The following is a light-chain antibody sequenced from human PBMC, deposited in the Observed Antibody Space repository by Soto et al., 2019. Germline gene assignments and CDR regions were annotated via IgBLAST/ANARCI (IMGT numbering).Light chain of an antibody. V-gene: IGKV3-20*01. Sequence: EIVLTQSPGTLSLSPGERATLSCRASQSVYSNYLAWYQQKPGQSPRLLMYGASTRVTGIPDRFSGSASGKDFTLTISRLEPGDFAVYYCQQYGSSPLTFGAGTKVDIK. CDR2: GAS. CDR3: QQYGSSPLT. CDR1: QSVYSNY. J-gene: IGKJ3*01.